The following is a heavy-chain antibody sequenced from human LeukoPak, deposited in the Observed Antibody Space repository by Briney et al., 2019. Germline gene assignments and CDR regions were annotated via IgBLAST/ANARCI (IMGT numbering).Heavy chain of an antibody. Sequence: PGGSLRLSCAASGFTFSDYYMSWIRQAPGKGLEWVSYISSSGSTIYYADSVKGRFTISRDNAKNSLYLQMNSLRAEDTAVYYCARAGYDILTGYLYYYYGMDDWGQGTTVTVSS. CDR3: ARAGYDILTGYLYYYYGMDD. CDR1: GFTFSDYY. V-gene: IGHV3-11*01. CDR2: ISSSGSTI. D-gene: IGHD3-9*01. J-gene: IGHJ6*02.